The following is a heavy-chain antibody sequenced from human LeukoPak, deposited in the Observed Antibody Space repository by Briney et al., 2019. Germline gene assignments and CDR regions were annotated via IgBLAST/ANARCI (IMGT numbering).Heavy chain of an antibody. CDR3: ARQDVVVPAAARYDAFDI. CDR2: IYPGDSDT. J-gene: IGHJ3*02. CDR1: GYSFTSYW. Sequence: GESLKISCKGSGYSFTSYWIGWVRQMPGKGLGWMGIIYPGDSDTRYSPSFQGQVTISADKSISTAYLQWSSLKASDTAMYYGARQDVVVPAAARYDAFDIWGQGTMVTVSS. V-gene: IGHV5-51*01. D-gene: IGHD2-2*01.